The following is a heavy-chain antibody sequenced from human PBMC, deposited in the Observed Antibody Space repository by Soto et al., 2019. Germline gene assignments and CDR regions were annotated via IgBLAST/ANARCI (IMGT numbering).Heavy chain of an antibody. CDR3: ARRAWHSYYAIDV. J-gene: IGHJ6*02. CDR2: IAYDGGEK. D-gene: IGHD1-26*01. V-gene: IGHV3-30*09. CDR1: GFKFTDFA. Sequence: GQLVESGGGEVQPGRSLRLSCAASGFKFTDFALHWVRQAPGKGLEWVAIIAYDGGEKHYADSVKGRFAISRDNPKNTLYLEMNSLRPEDTAVYFCARRAWHSYYAIDVWGQGTTVTVFS.